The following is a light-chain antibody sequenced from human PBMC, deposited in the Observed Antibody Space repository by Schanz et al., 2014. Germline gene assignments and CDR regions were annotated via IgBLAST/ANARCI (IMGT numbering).Light chain of an antibody. J-gene: IGLJ3*02. CDR3: CSYAGSSTLGV. CDR1: STDVGAYNY. CDR2: DVS. V-gene: IGLV2-11*01. Sequence: QSALTQPASVSGSPGQSITISCSGTSTDVGAYNYVSWYQRHPGKAPKLIIYDVSKRPSGVPDRFSGSKSGNTASLTISGLQAEDEADYYCCSYAGSSTLGVFGGGTKVTVL.